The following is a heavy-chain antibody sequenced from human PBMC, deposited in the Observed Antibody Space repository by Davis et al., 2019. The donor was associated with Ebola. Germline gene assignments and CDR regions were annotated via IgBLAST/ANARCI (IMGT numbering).Heavy chain of an antibody. V-gene: IGHV1-2*02. CDR2: INPNSGGT. D-gene: IGHD3-22*01. J-gene: IGHJ3*02. CDR3: ARGPRSYYYDSSGCSDI. CDR1: GYTFTGYY. Sequence: ASVKVSCKASGYTFTGYYMHWVRQAPGQGLEWMGWINPNSGGTNYAQKFQGRVTMTRDTSISTAYMELSRLRSDDTAVYYCARGPRSYYYDSSGCSDIWGQGTMVTVSS.